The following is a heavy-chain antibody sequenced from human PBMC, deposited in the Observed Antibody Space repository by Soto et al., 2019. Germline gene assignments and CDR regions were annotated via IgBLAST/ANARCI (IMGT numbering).Heavy chain of an antibody. CDR2: INPSGGST. V-gene: IGHV1-46*03. D-gene: IGHD6-13*01. J-gene: IGHJ4*02. CDR3: ARESSIAAADNRNFDY. Sequence: ASVKVSCKASGYTFTSYYMHWVRQAPGQGLEWMGIINPSGGSTSYAQKFQGRVTMTRDTSTSTVYMELSSLRSEDTAVYYCARESSIAAADNRNFDYWGQGTLVTVSS. CDR1: GYTFTSYY.